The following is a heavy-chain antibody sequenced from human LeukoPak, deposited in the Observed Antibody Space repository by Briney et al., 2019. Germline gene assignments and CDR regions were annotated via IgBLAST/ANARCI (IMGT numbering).Heavy chain of an antibody. J-gene: IGHJ4*02. V-gene: IGHV3-48*01. CDR2: ISSSSTTI. Sequence: GGSLRLSCAAYGFTFSSYSMNWVRQAPGKGLEWISYISSSSTTIYYADSVKGRFTISRNNAKNSLYLEMNSLRAEDTAVYYCAKAYYYESSGYYHTHFDYWGQGTLVTVSS. D-gene: IGHD3-22*01. CDR1: GFTFSSYS. CDR3: AKAYYYESSGYYHTHFDY.